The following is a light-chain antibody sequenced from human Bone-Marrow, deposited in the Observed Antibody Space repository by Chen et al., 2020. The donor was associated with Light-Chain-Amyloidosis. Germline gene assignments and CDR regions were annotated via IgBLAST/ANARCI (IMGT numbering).Light chain of an antibody. CDR1: QSISTW. CDR2: AAS. Sequence: DIQMTQSPSTLSASVGDRVTITCRASQSISTWLAWYQQKPGKAPKLLIYAASSLETGVPSRFSGSGSGTEFTLTISSLQPEDFATYYCQQANSFPFTFGPGTKVNIK. J-gene: IGKJ3*01. CDR3: QQANSFPFT. V-gene: IGKV1-12*01.